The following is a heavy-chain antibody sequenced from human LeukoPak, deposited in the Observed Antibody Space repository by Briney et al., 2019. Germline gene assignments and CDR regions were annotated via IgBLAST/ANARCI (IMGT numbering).Heavy chain of an antibody. V-gene: IGHV3-21*04. Sequence: GGSLRLSCAASGFTFSSYSMNWVRQAPGKGLEWVSSISSSSSYIYYADSVKGRFTISRDNAKNSLYLQMNSLRAEDTAVYYCAKDTGLHYYDSSGYMYFDYWGQGTLVTVSS. D-gene: IGHD3-22*01. CDR2: ISSSSSYI. J-gene: IGHJ4*02. CDR1: GFTFSSYS. CDR3: AKDTGLHYYDSSGYMYFDY.